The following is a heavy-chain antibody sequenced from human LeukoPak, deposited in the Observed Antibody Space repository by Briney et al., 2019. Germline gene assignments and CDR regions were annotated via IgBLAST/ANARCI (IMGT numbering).Heavy chain of an antibody. J-gene: IGHJ6*02. Sequence: SDTLSLTCAVYGGSFSGYYWSWIRQPPGKGLEWIGEINHSGSTNYNPSLKSRVTISVDTSKNQFSLKLSSVTAADTAVYYCARGTSHSSRMDVWGQGTTVTVSS. CDR3: ARGTSHSSRMDV. CDR1: GGSFSGYY. V-gene: IGHV4-34*01. D-gene: IGHD2-15*01. CDR2: INHSGST.